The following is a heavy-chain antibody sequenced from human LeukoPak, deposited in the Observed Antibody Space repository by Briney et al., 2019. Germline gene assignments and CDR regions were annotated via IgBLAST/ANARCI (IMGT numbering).Heavy chain of an antibody. CDR3: ARDINAAGTGEDAFDI. J-gene: IGHJ3*02. D-gene: IGHD6-13*01. CDR1: GGSISSYY. V-gene: IGHV4-4*07. CDR2: IYTSGST. Sequence: SETLSLTCTVSGGSISSYYWSWIRQPAGKGLEWIGRIYTSGSTNYNPSLKSRVTMSVDTSKNQFSLKLSSVTAADTAVYYCARDINAAGTGEDAFDIWGQGTMVTVSS.